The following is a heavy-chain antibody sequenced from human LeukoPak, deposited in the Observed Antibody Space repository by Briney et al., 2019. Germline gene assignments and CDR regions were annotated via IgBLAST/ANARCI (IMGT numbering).Heavy chain of an antibody. J-gene: IGHJ4*02. CDR1: GFTFSSYW. D-gene: IGHD1-26*01. Sequence: GGSLRLSCAASGFTFSSYWMSWVRQAPGKGLEWVANIKQDGSEKYYVDSVKGRFTISRDDAKNSLYLQMNSLRAEDTAVYYCARDRSGSRFDYWGQGTLVTVSS. V-gene: IGHV3-7*01. CDR2: IKQDGSEK. CDR3: ARDRSGSRFDY.